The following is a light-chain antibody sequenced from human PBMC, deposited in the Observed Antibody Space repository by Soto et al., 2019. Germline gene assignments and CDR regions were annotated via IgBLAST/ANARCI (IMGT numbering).Light chain of an antibody. CDR2: RNN. J-gene: IGLJ2*01. Sequence: QSALTQPPSASGTPGQRVTISCSGSSSNIGSNYVYWYQQLPGTAPKLLIYRNNQRPTGVPDRFSGAKSGTSASRAISGLRSEEEADYDCAAGDDSLSGVVFGGGTKLTVL. V-gene: IGLV1-47*01. CDR1: SSNIGSNY. CDR3: AAGDDSLSGVV.